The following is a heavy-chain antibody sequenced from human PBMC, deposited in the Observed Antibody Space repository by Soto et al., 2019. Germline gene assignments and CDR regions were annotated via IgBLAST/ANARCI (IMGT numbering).Heavy chain of an antibody. V-gene: IGHV3-21*01. CDR1: GFTFSSYS. J-gene: IGHJ3*02. D-gene: IGHD6-13*01. Sequence: GGSLRLSCAASGFTFSSYSMNWVRQAPGKGLEWVSSISSSSSYIYYADSVKGRFTISRDNAKNSLYLQMNSLRAEDTAVYYCAREGSGSSFDAFDIWGQGTMVTVSS. CDR2: ISSSSSYI. CDR3: AREGSGSSFDAFDI.